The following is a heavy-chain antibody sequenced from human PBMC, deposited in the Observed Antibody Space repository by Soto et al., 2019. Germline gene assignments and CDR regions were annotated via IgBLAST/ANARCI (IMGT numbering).Heavy chain of an antibody. CDR1: GFPFSSYW. Sequence: GGSLSLSCAASGFPFSSYWMSWVRQAPGKGLEWVANIKQDGSEKYYVDSVKGRFTISRDNAKNSLYLQMNSLRAEDTAVYYCARARGLISWFDPWGQGTLVTVSS. V-gene: IGHV3-7*03. CDR2: IKQDGSEK. J-gene: IGHJ5*02. CDR3: ARARGLISWFDP. D-gene: IGHD3-16*01.